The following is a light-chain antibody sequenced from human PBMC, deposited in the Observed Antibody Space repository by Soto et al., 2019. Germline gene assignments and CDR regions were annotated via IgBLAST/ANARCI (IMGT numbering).Light chain of an antibody. V-gene: IGKV3-15*01. CDR2: GAS. CDR3: QQYNNWPRT. Sequence: EIVMTQSPAILSVSPGERATLSCRASQSVSSNLAWYQQKPGQAPRLLIYGASTRATGIPARFSGSGSGTEFTLTISSLQSEDFAVYYCQQYNNWPRTFGQGTRWIS. CDR1: QSVSSN. J-gene: IGKJ1*01.